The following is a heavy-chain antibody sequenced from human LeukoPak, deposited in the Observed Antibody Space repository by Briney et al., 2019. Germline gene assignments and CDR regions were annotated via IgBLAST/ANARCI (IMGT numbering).Heavy chain of an antibody. Sequence: GGSLILSWAASGFTFSSYIMSWGGQAPGEGLEGVSAIIGRGSNTFYGDSVKGRFTISRDNSQNTLYLQMNSLRAEDTAVYSCAPPVPPGSDTRLYYYYMDVWGTGTTVTISS. D-gene: IGHD3-10*01. CDR3: APPVPPGSDTRLYYYYMDV. CDR1: GFTFSSYI. J-gene: IGHJ6*03. CDR2: IIGRGSNT. V-gene: IGHV3-23*01.